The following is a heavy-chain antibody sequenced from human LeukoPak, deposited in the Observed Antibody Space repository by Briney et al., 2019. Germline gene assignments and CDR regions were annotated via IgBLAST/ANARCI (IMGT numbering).Heavy chain of an antibody. Sequence: QPGGSLRLSCAASGFTFSRSAVSWVRQAPGKGLEWLSTINGGGGATYHAASVTGRFTISSDASQNTLYLDMNSLRAEDTALYYCAKSPTVDAAFDIWGQGTMVTVSS. J-gene: IGHJ3*02. V-gene: IGHV3-23*01. CDR3: AKSPTVDAAFDI. CDR2: INGGGGAT. D-gene: IGHD4-23*01. CDR1: GFTFSRSA.